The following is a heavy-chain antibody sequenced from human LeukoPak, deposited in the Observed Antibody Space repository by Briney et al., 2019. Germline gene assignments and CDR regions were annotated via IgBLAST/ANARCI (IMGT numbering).Heavy chain of an antibody. CDR2: INPNSGNT. CDR1: GYTFTSYD. J-gene: IGHJ4*02. Sequence: ASVTVSCKASGYTFTSYDINWVRQATGQGLEWMGWINPNSGNTGYAQKFQRRVTMTRNTSISTAYMELSSLRSEDTAVYYCARAPEAGVADYWGQGTLVTVSS. CDR3: ARAPEAGVADY. V-gene: IGHV1-8*01. D-gene: IGHD3-3*01.